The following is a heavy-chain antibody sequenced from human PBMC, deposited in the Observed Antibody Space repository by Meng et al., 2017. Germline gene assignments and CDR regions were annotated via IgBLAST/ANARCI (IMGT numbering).Heavy chain of an antibody. V-gene: IGHV4-38-2*02. CDR2: IYHSGST. Sequence: PETLSLTCTVSGYSISSGYYWGWIRQPPGKGLEWMGSIYHSGSTYYNPSLKSRVTIPVDTSKNQFSLKLSSVTAADTAVYYCARVEQYYGDYVAYWGQGTLVTVSS. D-gene: IGHD4-17*01. CDR3: ARVEQYYGDYVAY. J-gene: IGHJ4*02. CDR1: GYSISSGYY.